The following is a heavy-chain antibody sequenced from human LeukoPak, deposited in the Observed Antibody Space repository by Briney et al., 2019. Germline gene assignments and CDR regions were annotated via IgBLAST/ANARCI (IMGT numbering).Heavy chain of an antibody. D-gene: IGHD2-2*01. CDR3: ARDSAPYCSSTSCSPGYFDY. CDR1: GYTCTSYG. J-gene: IGHJ4*02. V-gene: IGHV1-18*01. CDR2: ISAYNGNT. Sequence: ASVKVSCKASGYTCTSYGISWVRQAPGQGLEWMGWISAYNGNTNYAQKLQGRVTMTTDTSTSTAYMELSSLRSEDTAVYYCARDSAPYCSSTSCSPGYFDYWGQGTRVTVSS.